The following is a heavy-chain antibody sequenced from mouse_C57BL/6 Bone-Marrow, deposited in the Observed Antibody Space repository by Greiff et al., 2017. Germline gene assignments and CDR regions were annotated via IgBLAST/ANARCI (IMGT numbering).Heavy chain of an antibody. CDR1: GYTFTSYW. Sequence: QVQLQQPGAELVKPGASVKLSCKASGYTFTSYWMQWVKQRPGQGLEWIGEIDPSDSYTNYNQKFKGKATLTVDTSSSTAYMQLSSLTSEDSAVYYCARGGNWAYWDFDVWGTGTTVTVSS. J-gene: IGHJ1*03. CDR3: ARGGNWAYWDFDV. D-gene: IGHD2-1*01. V-gene: IGHV1-50*01. CDR2: IDPSDSYT.